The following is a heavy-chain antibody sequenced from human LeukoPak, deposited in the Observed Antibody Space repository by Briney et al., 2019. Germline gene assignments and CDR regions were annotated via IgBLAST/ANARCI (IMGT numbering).Heavy chain of an antibody. V-gene: IGHV3-30-3*01. CDR3: ARAAYYGSGSYDY. Sequence: GRSLRLSCAASGFTFSSYAMHWVRQAPGKGLEWVAVISYDGSNKYYADSVKGRFTISRDNSKNTLYLQMNSLRAEDTAVYYCARAAYYGSGSYDYWGQGTLVTVSS. CDR2: ISYDGSNK. J-gene: IGHJ4*02. D-gene: IGHD3-10*01. CDR1: GFTFSSYA.